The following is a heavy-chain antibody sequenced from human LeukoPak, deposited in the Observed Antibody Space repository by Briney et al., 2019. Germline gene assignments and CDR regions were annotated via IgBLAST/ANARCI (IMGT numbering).Heavy chain of an antibody. D-gene: IGHD1-26*01. CDR1: GYTFISYG. Sequence: GASVKVSCKASGYTFISYGITWVRQAPGQGLEWMGWISPYTTKTNYAQSLQGRVTMTTGTSTSTAYMELRSLRSGDTAVCYCAREGGVGPTAPPDYYSYQMDVWGKGTTVTVSS. V-gene: IGHV1-18*01. CDR2: ISPYTTKT. J-gene: IGHJ6*03. CDR3: AREGGVGPTAPPDYYSYQMDV.